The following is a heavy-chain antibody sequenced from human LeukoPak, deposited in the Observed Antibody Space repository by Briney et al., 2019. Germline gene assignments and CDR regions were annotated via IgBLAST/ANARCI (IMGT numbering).Heavy chain of an antibody. CDR3: AKLSGSYTGPFDY. CDR2: ISYDGSNK. J-gene: IGHJ4*02. Sequence: GRSLRLSCAASGFTFSSYGMHCLRQAPGKGLEWVAVISYDGSNKYYADSVKGRFTISRDNSKNTLYLQMNSLRAEDTAVYYCAKLSGSYTGPFDYWGQGTRVTVSS. CDR1: GFTFSSYG. V-gene: IGHV3-30*18. D-gene: IGHD1-26*01.